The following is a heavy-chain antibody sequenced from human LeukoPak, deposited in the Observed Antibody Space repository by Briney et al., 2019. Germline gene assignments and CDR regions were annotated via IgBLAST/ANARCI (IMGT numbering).Heavy chain of an antibody. D-gene: IGHD2-15*01. J-gene: IGHJ4*02. CDR1: GFTFSNYA. CDR2: ISSSGVST. Sequence: YPGGSLRLSCAASGFTFSNYAMSWVRRAPGRGLEGLSAISSSGVSTYYADSVKGRFTISRDNSKNTLHLQMNSLRTEDTAVYHCARQLGYCSDGSCYFDYWGQGTLVTVSS. V-gene: IGHV3-23*01. CDR3: ARQLGYCSDGSCYFDY.